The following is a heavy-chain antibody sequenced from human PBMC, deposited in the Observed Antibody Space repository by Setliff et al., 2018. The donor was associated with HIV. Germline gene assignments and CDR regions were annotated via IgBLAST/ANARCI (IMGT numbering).Heavy chain of an antibody. V-gene: IGHV3-48*01. CDR3: ARSRAAGSDY. J-gene: IGHJ4*02. D-gene: IGHD6-13*01. Sequence: GGSLRLSCAASGFTLSSHSMSWVRQAPGKGLEWISYISSSSSTIYYADSVKGRFTISRENAKNSLYLQMNNVRAGDTAVYYCARSRAAGSDYWGQGTLVTVSS. CDR2: ISSSSSTI. CDR1: GFTLSSHS.